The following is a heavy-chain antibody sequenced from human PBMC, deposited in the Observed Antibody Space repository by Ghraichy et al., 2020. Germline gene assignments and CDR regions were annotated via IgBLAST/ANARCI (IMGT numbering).Heavy chain of an antibody. CDR2: INHSGST. D-gene: IGHD6-19*01. CDR3: ARAGQWLPYYFDY. CDR1: GGSFSGYY. Sequence: SETLSLTCAVYGGSFSGYYWSWIRQPPGKGLEWIGEINHSGSTNYNPSLKSRVTISVDTSKNQFSLKLSSVTAADTAVYYCARAGQWLPYYFDYWGQGTLVTVSS. V-gene: IGHV4-34*01. J-gene: IGHJ4*02.